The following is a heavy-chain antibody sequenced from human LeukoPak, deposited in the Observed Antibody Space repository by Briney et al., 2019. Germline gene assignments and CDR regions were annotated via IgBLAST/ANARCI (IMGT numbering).Heavy chain of an antibody. CDR3: ARVSVEQNYYYYYGMDV. D-gene: IGHD4-23*01. CDR1: GGTFSSYA. Sequence: ASVKVSCKASGGTFSSYAISWVRQAPGQGLEWMGGIIPIFGTANYAQKFQGRVTITADESTSTAYMELSSLRSEDTAVYYCARVSVEQNYYYYYGMDVWGQGTTVTVSS. CDR2: IIPIFGTA. J-gene: IGHJ6*02. V-gene: IGHV1-69*13.